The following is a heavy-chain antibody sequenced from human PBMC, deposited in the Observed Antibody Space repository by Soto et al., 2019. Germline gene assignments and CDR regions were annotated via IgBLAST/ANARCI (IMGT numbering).Heavy chain of an antibody. V-gene: IGHV4-59*01. CDR3: ARDQGLLWFGELLSPSTAFDI. CDR2: IYYSGST. CDR1: GCSISSYY. Sequence: SETLSLTCTVSGCSISSYYWSWIRQPPGKELERIGYIYYSGSTNYNPSLKSRVTISVDTSKNQFSLKLSSVTAADTAVYYCARDQGLLWFGELLSPSTAFDIWGQGTMVTVSS. D-gene: IGHD3-10*01. J-gene: IGHJ3*02.